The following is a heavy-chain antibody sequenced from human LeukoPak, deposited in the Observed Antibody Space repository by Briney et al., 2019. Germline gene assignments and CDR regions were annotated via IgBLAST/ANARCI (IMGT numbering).Heavy chain of an antibody. J-gene: IGHJ4*02. Sequence: GGSLRLSCAASGFSFSTYDMYWVRQAPGKGLECVASISRNRGASTYYASCVKGRFTISRDNSRHTPYLQMNSLRADDTAVYYCAKKGQNGDYGKPDWGQGTLVTVSS. CDR1: GFSFSTYD. V-gene: IGHV3-23*01. D-gene: IGHD4-17*01. CDR3: AKKGQNGDYGKPD. CDR2: ISRNRGAST.